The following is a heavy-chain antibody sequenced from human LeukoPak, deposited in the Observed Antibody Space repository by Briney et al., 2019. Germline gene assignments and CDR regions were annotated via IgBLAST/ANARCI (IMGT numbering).Heavy chain of an antibody. CDR2: ISGSGGST. J-gene: IGHJ3*02. CDR3: AKGYCSSTSCYNGVGIDAFDI. CDR1: GFTFSSYA. D-gene: IGHD2-2*02. Sequence: GGSLRLSCAASGFTFSSYAMSWVRQAPGKGLEWVSAISGSGGSTYYADSVKGRFTISRDNSKNTLYLQMNSLRAEDTAVYYCAKGYCSSTSCYNGVGIDAFDIWGQGTMVTVSS. V-gene: IGHV3-23*01.